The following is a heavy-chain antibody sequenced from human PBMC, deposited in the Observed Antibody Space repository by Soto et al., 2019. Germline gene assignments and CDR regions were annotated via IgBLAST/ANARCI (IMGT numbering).Heavy chain of an antibody. J-gene: IGHJ4*02. CDR2: ISAYNGNT. CDR3: ALTVDLLSWSYTDY. D-gene: IGHD1-26*01. CDR1: VYTFTSYG. V-gene: IGHV1-18*01. Sequence: QVQLVQSGAEVKKPGASVKVSCKASVYTFTSYGISWVRQAPGQGLEWMGWISAYNGNTKYAQKLQGRGTMTTDTCKSTAYMEMRSLRSDDTAVYDCALTVDLLSWSYTDYWGQGTLVTVSS.